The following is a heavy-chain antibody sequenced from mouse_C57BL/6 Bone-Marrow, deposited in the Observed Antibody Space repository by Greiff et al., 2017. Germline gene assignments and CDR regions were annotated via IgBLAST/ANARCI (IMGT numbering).Heavy chain of an antibody. Sequence: DVQLQESGAELVRPGASVKLSCTASGFNIKDDYMHWVKQRPEQGLEWIGWIDPENGDTEYASKFQGKATITADTSSNTAYLQLSSLTSEDTAVYYCTTVVPGDYWGQGTSVTVSS. CDR2: IDPENGDT. J-gene: IGHJ4*01. D-gene: IGHD1-1*01. CDR3: TTVVPGDY. CDR1: GFNIKDDY. V-gene: IGHV14-4*01.